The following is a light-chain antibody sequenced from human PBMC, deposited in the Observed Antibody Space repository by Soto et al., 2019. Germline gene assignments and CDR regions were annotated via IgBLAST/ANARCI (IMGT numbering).Light chain of an antibody. CDR3: QQYDPYWT. CDR2: KAS. CDR1: QNINTW. V-gene: IGKV1-5*03. Sequence: DIQMTQSPSSLSASVGDRVTITCRASQNINTWLAWYQQKPGKAPNLLIYKASTLESGVPSRFSGSGSGTEFTLTISSLQPADFATYYCQQYDPYWTLGPGTKVDIK. J-gene: IGKJ1*01.